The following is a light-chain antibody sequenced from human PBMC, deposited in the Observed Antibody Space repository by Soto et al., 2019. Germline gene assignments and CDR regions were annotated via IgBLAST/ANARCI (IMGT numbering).Light chain of an antibody. CDR1: SSDIGGFDL. V-gene: IGLV2-14*02. Sequence: QSALTQPDSLSGSPGQSITISCTGSSSDIGGFDLVSWYQQHPGKAPKLLLYEVNKRPSGVSNRFSGSKSGNTASLTISGLQADDEAYYYCSSYTSSGTLRVFGGGTQLTVL. CDR2: EVN. CDR3: SSYTSSGTLRV. J-gene: IGLJ7*01.